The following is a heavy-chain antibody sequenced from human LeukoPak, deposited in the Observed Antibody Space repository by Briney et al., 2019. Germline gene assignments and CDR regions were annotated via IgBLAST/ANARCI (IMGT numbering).Heavy chain of an antibody. CDR3: ARAGRRGHAYGGNLDR. D-gene: IGHD5-18*01. CDR2: ISPDGSNV. J-gene: IGHJ4*02. V-gene: IGHV3-30*04. CDR1: GFTFSSYA. Sequence: PGGSLRLSCAASGFTFSSYAIFWVRQAPGKGLELVSVISPDGSNVYSADSVKGRFTISRDKSNNTMFLQMNNLRPEDTAVFFCARAGRRGHAYGGNLDRWGQGTLVAVSS.